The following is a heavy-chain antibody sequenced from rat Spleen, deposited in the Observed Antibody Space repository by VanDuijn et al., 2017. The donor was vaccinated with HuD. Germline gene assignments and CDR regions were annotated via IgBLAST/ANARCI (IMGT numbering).Heavy chain of an antibody. Sequence: EVQLVESGGGLVQPGRSLKLSCAASGFTFSSFPMAWVRQAPKKGLEWVATIPNTGDNTYYPDSVKGRFTVSRDDAKSTLYLQMNSLRSVDTATYYCTREGGSPYWYFDFWGPGTMVTVSS. CDR1: GFTFSSFP. D-gene: IGHD5-1*01. CDR3: TREGGSPYWYFDF. J-gene: IGHJ1*01. CDR2: IPNTGDNT. V-gene: IGHV5-46*01.